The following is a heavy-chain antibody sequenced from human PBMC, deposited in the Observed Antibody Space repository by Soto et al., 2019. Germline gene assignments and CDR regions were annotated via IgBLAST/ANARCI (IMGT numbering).Heavy chain of an antibody. CDR2: ISWNSGNI. CDR1: GFTFDDYA. Sequence: EVQLVESGGGLVQFGRSLRLSCAASGFTFDDYAMHWVRQGPGKGLEWVAGISWNSGNIGYSGSVKGRFTISRDNAKNSLYLQMNSLRAEDTALYYCAKDMSGSSLFDYWGQGTLVTVSS. CDR3: AKDMSGSSLFDY. J-gene: IGHJ4*02. V-gene: IGHV3-9*01. D-gene: IGHD6-6*01.